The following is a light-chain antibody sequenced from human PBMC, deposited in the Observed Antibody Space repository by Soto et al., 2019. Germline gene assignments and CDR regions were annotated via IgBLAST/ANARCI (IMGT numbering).Light chain of an antibody. CDR2: DVN. CDR3: CSYADTLYV. Sequence: QSALTQPRSVSGSPGQSVTISCTGTSSDVGGYNYVSWYQQRPGKAPKLLIYDVNKRPSGVPDRFSGSKSGNTASLTISGLQAEDDADYYCCSYADTLYVFGTGTKLTLL. CDR1: SSDVGGYNY. J-gene: IGLJ1*01. V-gene: IGLV2-11*01.